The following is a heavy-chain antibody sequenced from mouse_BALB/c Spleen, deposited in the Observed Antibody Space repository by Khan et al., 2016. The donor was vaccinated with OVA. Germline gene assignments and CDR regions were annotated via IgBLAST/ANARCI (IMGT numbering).Heavy chain of an antibody. CDR1: GFSLTGYG. D-gene: IGHD2-4*01. V-gene: IGHV2-6-7*01. CDR2: IWGDGST. J-gene: IGHJ4*01. CDR3: AREICDDYAYYYAMDY. Sequence: QVQLQQSGPGLVAPSQSLSITCTVSGFSLTGYGVNWVRQPPGKGLEWLGMIWGDGSTDYNSALKSRLSISKDNSKCQVFLKMHSLHTDSTARYYCAREICDDYAYYYAMDYWGQGTSVTVSS.